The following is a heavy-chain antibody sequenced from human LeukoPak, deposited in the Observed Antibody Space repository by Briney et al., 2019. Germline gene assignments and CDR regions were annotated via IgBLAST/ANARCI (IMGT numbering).Heavy chain of an antibody. Sequence: PGGSLRLSCAASGFTFSSYAMHWVRQAPGKGLEGVSAISGSGGSTYYADSVKGRFTISRDNSKSTLYLQMNSLRAEDTAVYYCAKDQDYYDSSGYVDYWGQGTLVTVSS. D-gene: IGHD3-22*01. V-gene: IGHV3-23*01. CDR3: AKDQDYYDSSGYVDY. CDR1: GFTFSSYA. CDR2: ISGSGGST. J-gene: IGHJ4*02.